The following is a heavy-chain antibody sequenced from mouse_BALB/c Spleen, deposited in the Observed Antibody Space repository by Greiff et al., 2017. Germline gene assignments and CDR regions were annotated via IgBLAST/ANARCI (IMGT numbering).Heavy chain of an antibody. V-gene: IGHV14-3*02. J-gene: IGHJ2*01. CDR2: IDPANGNT. CDR1: GFNIKDTY. Sequence: EVQGVESGAELVKPGASVKLSCTASGFNIKDTYMHWVKQRPEQGLEWIGRIDPANGNTKYDPKFQGKATITADTSSNTAYLQLSSLTSEDTAVYYCARDRYDGYPDYWGQGTTLTVSS. D-gene: IGHD2-3*01. CDR3: ARDRYDGYPDY.